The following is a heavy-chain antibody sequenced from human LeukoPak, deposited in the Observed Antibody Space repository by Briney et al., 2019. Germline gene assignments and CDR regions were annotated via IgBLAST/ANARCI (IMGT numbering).Heavy chain of an antibody. D-gene: IGHD2-15*01. CDR3: ARGLRLLPPRFDI. CDR1: GGPFSGYY. CDR2: INHSGST. J-gene: IGHJ3*02. V-gene: IGHV4-34*01. Sequence: PSETLSLTCAVYGGPFSGYYWNWIRQPPGKGLEWIGEINHSGSTNHNPSLKSPVTISVDTSNNQFSLKLSSVTAADTAVYYCARGLRLLPPRFDIWGQGTMVTVSS.